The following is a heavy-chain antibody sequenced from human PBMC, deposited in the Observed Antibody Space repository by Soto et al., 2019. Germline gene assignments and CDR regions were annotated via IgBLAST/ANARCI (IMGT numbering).Heavy chain of an antibody. D-gene: IGHD3-10*01. V-gene: IGHV4-39*01. J-gene: IGHJ4*02. CDR1: GGSISSSSYY. CDR2: IYYSGST. CDR3: ARRNFYGSGLYFDY. Sequence: QLQLQESGPGLVKPSETLSLTCTVSGGSISSSSYYWGWIRQPPGKGLEWIGSIYYSGSTYYNPSLKSRVTISVATSKHQSSLKLSSVTAADTAVYYCARRNFYGSGLYFDYWGQGTLVTVSS.